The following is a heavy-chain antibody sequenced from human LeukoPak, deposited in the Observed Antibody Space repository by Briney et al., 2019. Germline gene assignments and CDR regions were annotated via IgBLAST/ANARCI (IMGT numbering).Heavy chain of an antibody. CDR3: ATWAFYHGLDV. CDR1: GFTFHAFE. Sequence: GGSLRVSCAASGFTFHAFEMHWVRQAPGKGLEWVSLIKSDGGKADYADSVRGRFTISRDNGKNSLYLQMNSLRSEDTALYYCATWAFYHGLDVWGQGTTVTVSS. V-gene: IGHV3-43*02. CDR2: IKSDGGKA. D-gene: IGHD1-26*01. J-gene: IGHJ6*02.